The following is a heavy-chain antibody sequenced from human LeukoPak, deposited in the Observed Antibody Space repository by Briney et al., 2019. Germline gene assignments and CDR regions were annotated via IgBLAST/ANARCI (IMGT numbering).Heavy chain of an antibody. D-gene: IGHD1-1*01. J-gene: IGHJ4*02. CDR3: AGPNVASGYYFDY. CDR2: INHSGST. V-gene: IGHV4-34*01. CDR1: GGSFSGYY. Sequence: NPSETLSLTCAVYGGSFSGYYWSWIRQPPGKGLEWIGEINHSGSTNYNPSLKSRVTISVDTSKNQFSLKLSSVTAADTAVYYCAGPNVASGYYFDYWGQGTLVTVSS.